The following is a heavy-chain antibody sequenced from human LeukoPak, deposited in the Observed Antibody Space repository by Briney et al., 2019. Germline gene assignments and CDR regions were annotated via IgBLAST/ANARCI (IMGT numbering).Heavy chain of an antibody. Sequence: GASVKVSCKASGGTFSSYAISWVRQAPGQGLEWMGRIIPIFGTANYAQKFQGRVTITTDESTSTAYMELSSLRSEDTAVYYCAREADYYDSSGHSWFDPWGQGTLVTVSS. CDR3: AREADYYDSSGHSWFDP. D-gene: IGHD3-22*01. CDR1: GGTFSSYA. J-gene: IGHJ5*02. CDR2: IIPIFGTA. V-gene: IGHV1-69*05.